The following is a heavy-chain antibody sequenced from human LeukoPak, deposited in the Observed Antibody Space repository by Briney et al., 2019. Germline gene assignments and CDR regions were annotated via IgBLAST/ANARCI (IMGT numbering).Heavy chain of an antibody. Sequence: GASVKVSCKASGYTFTGYYMHWVRQAPGQGLEWMGWIHPNSGVTNYAQKFQGRVTMTRDTSISTAYMELSRLRSDDTAVYYCAREGYCSSTSCQGWFDPWGQGTLVTVSS. D-gene: IGHD2-2*01. J-gene: IGHJ5*02. V-gene: IGHV1-2*02. CDR2: IHPNSGVT. CDR1: GYTFTGYY. CDR3: AREGYCSSTSCQGWFDP.